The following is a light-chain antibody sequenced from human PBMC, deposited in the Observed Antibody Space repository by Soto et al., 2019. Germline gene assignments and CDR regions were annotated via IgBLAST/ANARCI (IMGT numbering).Light chain of an antibody. V-gene: IGKV3-20*01. CDR3: QQYGSSPWT. CDR2: GAS. J-gene: IGKJ1*01. CDR1: QSVSSSY. Sequence: EIVLTQSPGTLSLSPGERATLSCRASQSVSSSYLGWYQQKPGQAPRLLIYGASSRATGIPGRFSGSGSGTGFTLTISRLEPEDFAVYYCQQYGSSPWTFGQGTKVDIK.